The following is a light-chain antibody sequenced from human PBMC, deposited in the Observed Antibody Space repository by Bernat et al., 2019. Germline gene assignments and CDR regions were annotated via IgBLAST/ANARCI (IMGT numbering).Light chain of an antibody. CDR3: QQYGSSPRT. CDR1: QRVSSSY. J-gene: IGKJ3*01. Sequence: EIVLTQSPGTLSLSPGERATLSCRASQRVSSSYLAWYQQKTGQAPRLLIYGASSRATGIPDRFSGSGSGTDFTLTISRLEPEDFAVYYCQQYGSSPRTFGPGTKVDIK. CDR2: GAS. V-gene: IGKV3-20*01.